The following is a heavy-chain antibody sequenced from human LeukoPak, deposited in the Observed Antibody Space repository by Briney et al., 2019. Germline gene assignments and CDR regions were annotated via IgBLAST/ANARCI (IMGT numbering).Heavy chain of an antibody. CDR1: GVSLSSYY. V-gene: IGHV4-59*01. D-gene: IGHD3-22*01. J-gene: IGHJ5*02. CDR3: ARDRYYYDSSGTRWFDP. Sequence: SETLSLTCTVSGVSLSSYYWSWIRQPPGKGLEWIGYIHNSGITNYNPSLKSRVTISVDTSKNQFSLKLSSVTAADTAVYYCARDRYYYDSSGTRWFDPWGQGTLVTVSS. CDR2: IHNSGIT.